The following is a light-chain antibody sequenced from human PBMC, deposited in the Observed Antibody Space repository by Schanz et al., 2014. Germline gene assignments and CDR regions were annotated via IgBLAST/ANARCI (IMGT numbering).Light chain of an antibody. J-gene: IGKJ3*01. CDR2: GTS. Sequence: EIVMTQSPATLSVSLGERATLSCRAGQSVSSKLAWYQQKPGQAPRLLIYGTSIRATGIPDRFSGSGSGTDFTLTISRLEPEDFAVYYCHQYINSPFTFGPGTKLDLK. V-gene: IGKV3D-15*02. CDR3: HQYINSPFT. CDR1: QSVSSK.